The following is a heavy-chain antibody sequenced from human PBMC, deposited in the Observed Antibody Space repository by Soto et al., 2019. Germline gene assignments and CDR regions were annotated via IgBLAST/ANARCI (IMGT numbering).Heavy chain of an antibody. V-gene: IGHV4-39*01. CDR2: IFYTGTT. CDR3: ARLVVVAPVANV. Sequence: QLRLQESGPGLVKPSETLSLTCSVSGGSVSYNSYYWGWIRQPPGKGLEWVGGIFYTGTTYYNPSPKDRLSISVDTSENSFSLNLTSVTAADTAVYFCARLVVVAPVANVWGQGALVTVSS. D-gene: IGHD2-21*01. CDR1: GGSVSYNSYY. J-gene: IGHJ4*02.